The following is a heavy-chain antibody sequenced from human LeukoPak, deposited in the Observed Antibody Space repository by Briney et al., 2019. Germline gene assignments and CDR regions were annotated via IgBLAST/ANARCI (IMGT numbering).Heavy chain of an antibody. J-gene: IGHJ6*03. CDR1: GGSFSGYY. V-gene: IGHV4-34*01. D-gene: IGHD3-22*01. CDR3: ARLGYYDSSGYYTDV. Sequence: KSSETLSLTCAVYGGSFSGYYWSWIRPPPGKGLEWIGEINHSGSTNYNPSLKSRVTISVDTSKNQFSLKLSSVTAADTAVYYCARLGYYDSSGYYTDVWGKGTTVTVSS. CDR2: INHSGST.